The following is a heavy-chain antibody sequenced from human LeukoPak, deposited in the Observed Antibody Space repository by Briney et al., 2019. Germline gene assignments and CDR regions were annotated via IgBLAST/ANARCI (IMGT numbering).Heavy chain of an antibody. Sequence: ASVKVSCKASGYTFTSYAMHWVRQAPGQRLEWMGWINAGNGNTKYSQEFQGRVTITRDTSASTAYMELSSLRSEDMAVYYCARAKWWFGESYFDYWGQGTLVTVSS. D-gene: IGHD3-10*01. J-gene: IGHJ4*02. CDR2: INAGNGNT. V-gene: IGHV1-3*03. CDR1: GYTFTSYA. CDR3: ARAKWWFGESYFDY.